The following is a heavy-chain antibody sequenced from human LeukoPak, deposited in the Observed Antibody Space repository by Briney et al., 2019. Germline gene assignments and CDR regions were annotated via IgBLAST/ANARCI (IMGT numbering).Heavy chain of an antibody. D-gene: IGHD1-1*01. J-gene: IGHJ6*02. CDR2: ISAYNGNT. CDR1: GYTFTSYG. CDR3: ASVNGAAWNYGMDV. V-gene: IGHV1-18*01. Sequence: ASVKVSCTASGYTFTSYGISWVRQAPGQGLEWMGWISAYNGNTNYAQKLQGRVTMTTDTSTSTAYMELRSLRSDDTAVYYCASVNGAAWNYGMDVWGQGTTVTVSS.